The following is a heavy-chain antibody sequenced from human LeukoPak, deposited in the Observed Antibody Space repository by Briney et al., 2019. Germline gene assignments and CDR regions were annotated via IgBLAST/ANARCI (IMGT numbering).Heavy chain of an antibody. CDR2: IRSKAYGGTT. J-gene: IGHJ4*02. CDR3: TRLGIAAAGTYYFDY. V-gene: IGHV3-49*04. Sequence: PGRSLRLSCTASGFTFGDYAMSWVRQAPGKGLEWVGFIRSKAYGGTTEYAASVKGRFTISRDDSKSIAYLHMNSLKTEDTAVYYCTRLGIAAAGTYYFDYWGQGTLGTVSS. CDR1: GFTFGDYA. D-gene: IGHD6-13*01.